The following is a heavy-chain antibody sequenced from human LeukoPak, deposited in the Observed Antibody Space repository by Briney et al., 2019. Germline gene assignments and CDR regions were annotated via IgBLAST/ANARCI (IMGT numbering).Heavy chain of an antibody. J-gene: IGHJ5*02. V-gene: IGHV1-2*06. CDR1: GYTFTGYY. D-gene: IGHD3-10*01. CDR2: INPNSGGT. CDR3: ARDGILLWFGDPSGGWFDP. Sequence: ASVKVSCKASGYTFTGYYMHWVRQAPGQGLEWMGRINPNSGGTNYAQKFQGRVTMTRDTSISTAYMELSRLRSDDTAVYSCARDGILLWFGDPSGGWFDPWGQGTLVTVSS.